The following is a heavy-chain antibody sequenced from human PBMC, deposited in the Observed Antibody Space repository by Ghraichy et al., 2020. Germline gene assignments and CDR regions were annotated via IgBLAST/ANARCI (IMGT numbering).Heavy chain of an antibody. Sequence: SETLSLTCTVSGGSISSGSYYWSWIRQPAGKGLEWIGRIYTSGSTNYNPSLKSRVTISVDTSKNQFSLKLSSVTAADTAVYYCASELQLGAFDIWGQGTMVTVSS. D-gene: IGHD1-1*01. CDR3: ASELQLGAFDI. J-gene: IGHJ3*02. CDR2: IYTSGST. V-gene: IGHV4-61*02. CDR1: GGSISSGSYY.